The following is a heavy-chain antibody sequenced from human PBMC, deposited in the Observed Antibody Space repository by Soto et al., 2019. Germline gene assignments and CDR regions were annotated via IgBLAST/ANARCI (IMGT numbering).Heavy chain of an antibody. CDR2: INGGGGGT. J-gene: IGHJ4*02. V-gene: IGHV3-23*01. CDR1: GFTFNNYV. CDR3: ANARPAGGADY. Sequence: EVQILESGGGLVQPGGSLRLSCAASGFTFNNYVMTWFRQAPGRGLEWVSSINGGGGGTYYADSVKGRFTISRKNSMDTLYLQMNGLRVGDKDVYYCANARPAGGADYWGQGTLVTVSS. D-gene: IGHD6-25*01.